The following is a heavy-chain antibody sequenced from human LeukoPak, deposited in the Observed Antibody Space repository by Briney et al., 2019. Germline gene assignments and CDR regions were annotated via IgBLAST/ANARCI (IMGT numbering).Heavy chain of an antibody. D-gene: IGHD1-26*01. CDR2: ISSISSYI. CDR1: GFTFSRYS. CDR3: ARGGVSYPRDRNWFDP. J-gene: IGHJ5*02. V-gene: IGHV3-21*01. Sequence: PGGSLRLSCAASGFTFSRYSMKWVRQARGEGGEGVSSISSISSYIYYADSVTGRFTISRDNANTSPYLQMNSLRAEDTAVYYCARGGVSYPRDRNWFDPWGQGTLVTVSS.